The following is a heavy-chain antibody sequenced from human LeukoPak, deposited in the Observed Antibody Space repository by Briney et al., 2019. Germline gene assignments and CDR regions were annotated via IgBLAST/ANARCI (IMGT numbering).Heavy chain of an antibody. Sequence: SETLSLTCAVYGGPFSGYYWSWIRQPPGKGLEWIGEINHSGSTNYNPSLKSRVTISVDTPKNQFSLKLSSVTAADTAVYYCARYCSSTSCYYYYGMGVWGKGTTVTVSS. J-gene: IGHJ6*04. CDR2: INHSGST. V-gene: IGHV4-34*01. D-gene: IGHD2-2*01. CDR3: ARYCSSTSCYYYYGMGV. CDR1: GGPFSGYY.